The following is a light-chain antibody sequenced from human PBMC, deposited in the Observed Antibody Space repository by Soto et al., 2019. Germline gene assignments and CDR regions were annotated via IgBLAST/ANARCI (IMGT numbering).Light chain of an antibody. CDR3: CSYEGSNTLI. J-gene: IGLJ2*01. Sequence: QSALTQPASVSGSPGQSITISCTGTSSDVGRYNLVSWYQQHPGKAPKLMIYEGSKRPSGVSNRFSGSKSGNTASLTISGLQAEDEADYYCCSYEGSNTLIFGGGTKLTVL. CDR2: EGS. CDR1: SSDVGRYNL. V-gene: IGLV2-23*01.